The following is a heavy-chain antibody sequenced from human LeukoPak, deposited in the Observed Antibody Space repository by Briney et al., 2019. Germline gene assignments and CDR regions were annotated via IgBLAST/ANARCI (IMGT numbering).Heavy chain of an antibody. V-gene: IGHV4-39*01. CDR3: ARQGYYDSSGYLHWYFDL. D-gene: IGHD3-22*01. J-gene: IGHJ2*01. CDR2: IYYSGST. CDR1: GGSISSSSYY. Sequence: SETLSLTCTVSGGSISSSSYYWGWIRQPPGKWLEWIGSIYYSGSTYYNPSLKSRVTISVDTSKNQFSLKLSSVTAADTAVYYCARQGYYDSSGYLHWYFDLWGRGTLVTVSS.